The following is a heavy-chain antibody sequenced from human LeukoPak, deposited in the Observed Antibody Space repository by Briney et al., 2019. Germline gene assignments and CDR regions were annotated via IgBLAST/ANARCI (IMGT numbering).Heavy chain of an antibody. V-gene: IGHV3-43*01. J-gene: IGHJ4*02. CDR3: AKDGTHYDFWSGADQNPYFDY. Sequence: GGSLRLSCAASGFTFDDYTMHWVRQAPGKGLEWVSLISWDGGSTYYADSVKGRFTISRDNSKNSLYLQMNSLRTEDTALYYCAKDGTHYDFWSGADQNPYFDYWGQGTLVTVSS. CDR1: GFTFDDYT. CDR2: ISWDGGST. D-gene: IGHD3-3*01.